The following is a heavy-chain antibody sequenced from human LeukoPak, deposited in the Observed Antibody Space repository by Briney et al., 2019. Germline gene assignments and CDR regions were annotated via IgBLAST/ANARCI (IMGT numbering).Heavy chain of an antibody. CDR1: GFTFSSYG. CDR3: AKVHIQLWLTGFDS. Sequence: GGSLRLSCAASGFTFSSYGMHWVRQPPGKGLEWVAFIRHDGSDEYYADSVKGRFSISRDNSKNTLSLLMNSLRAEDTAVYYCAKVHIQLWLTGFDSWGQGTLVTVSS. J-gene: IGHJ4*02. CDR2: IRHDGSDE. V-gene: IGHV3-30*02. D-gene: IGHD5-18*01.